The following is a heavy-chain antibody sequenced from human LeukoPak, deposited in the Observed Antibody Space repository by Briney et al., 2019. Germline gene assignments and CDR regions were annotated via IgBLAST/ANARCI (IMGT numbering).Heavy chain of an antibody. CDR2: INPNSGGT. D-gene: IGHD2-2*01. J-gene: IGHJ4*02. CDR3: ARDSCSSTSCYSFDY. V-gene: IGHV1-2*02. Sequence: GASVKVSCKASGYTFTGYYMHWVRQAPGQGLEWMGWINPNSGGTNYAQKFQGRVTMTRDTSISTAYMELSRLRSDDTAVYYCARDSCSSTSCYSFDYWGQGTLVTVSS. CDR1: GYTFTGYY.